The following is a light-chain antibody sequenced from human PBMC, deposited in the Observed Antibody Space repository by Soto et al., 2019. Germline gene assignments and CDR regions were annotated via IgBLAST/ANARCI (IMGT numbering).Light chain of an antibody. CDR1: QSVSNNY. CDR3: QQRSNWL. CDR2: GAS. Sequence: EIVLTQSPGTLSLSPGERATLSFRASQSVSNNYLAWYQQKPGQAPRLVIYGASNRATGIPDRFSASGSGTDFTLTISRLEPEDFAVYYCQQRSNWLFGPGTKVDIK. J-gene: IGKJ3*01. V-gene: IGKV3D-20*02.